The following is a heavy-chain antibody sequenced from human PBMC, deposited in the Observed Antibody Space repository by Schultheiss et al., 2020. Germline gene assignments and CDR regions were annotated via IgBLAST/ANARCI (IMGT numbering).Heavy chain of an antibody. Sequence: GGSLRLSCTASGFTFGDYAMSWVRQAPGKGLEWVGFIRSKAYGGTTEYAASVKGRFTISRDDSKSIAYLRMNSLKTEDTAVYYCAREVTIEDYFYYGMDVWGQGTTVTVSS. CDR1: GFTFGDYA. V-gene: IGHV3-49*04. CDR3: AREVTIEDYFYYGMDV. D-gene: IGHD4-17*01. CDR2: IRSKAYGGTT. J-gene: IGHJ6*02.